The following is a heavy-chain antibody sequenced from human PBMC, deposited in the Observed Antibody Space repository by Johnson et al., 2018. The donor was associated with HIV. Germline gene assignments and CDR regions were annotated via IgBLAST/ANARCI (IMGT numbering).Heavy chain of an antibody. J-gene: IGHJ3*02. V-gene: IGHV3-66*03. Sequence: VQLVESGGGLIQPGGSLRLSCAASGFTVSSNYMSWVRQAPGKGLEWVSVIYSGGTTYYPDPVKGRFTNTRDNSKTTLYLQMNSLRAEDTAVYYCASVLAAAAVGVFDIWGQGPLVTVSS. D-gene: IGHD6-13*01. CDR2: IYSGGTT. CDR3: ASVLAAAAVGVFDI. CDR1: GFTVSSNY.